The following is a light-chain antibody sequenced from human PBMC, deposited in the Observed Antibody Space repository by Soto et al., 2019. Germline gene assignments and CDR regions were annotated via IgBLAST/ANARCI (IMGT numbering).Light chain of an antibody. CDR2: GAS. Sequence: EIVLTQSPGTLSLSPGERATLSCRASQSVSTSYLAWYQQKVGKAPRLLIFGASSRATGIPDRFSGSGSGTDFTLTISRLEPEDFAVYYCQQYGGSPMHTFGQGTKLEIK. J-gene: IGKJ2*01. V-gene: IGKV3-20*01. CDR1: QSVSTSY. CDR3: QQYGGSPMHT.